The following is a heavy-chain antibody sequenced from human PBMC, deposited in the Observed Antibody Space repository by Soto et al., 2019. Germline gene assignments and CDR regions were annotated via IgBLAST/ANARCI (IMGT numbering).Heavy chain of an antibody. CDR1: GYTFTAYA. CDR3: ARKAIRPSGGIIGPFDC. J-gene: IGHJ4*01. CDR2: INASNGNT. Sequence: QVQLVQSGAEEKKPGASVKVSCETSGYTFTAYAIHWVRQAPGQTLEWMGWINASNGNTRSAQKFQTRLTLTRDTPASTAYMGLSGLRFEDTAVNNCARKAIRPSGGIIGPFDCWGYGKRVAVSP. V-gene: IGHV1-3*05. D-gene: IGHD3-16*02.